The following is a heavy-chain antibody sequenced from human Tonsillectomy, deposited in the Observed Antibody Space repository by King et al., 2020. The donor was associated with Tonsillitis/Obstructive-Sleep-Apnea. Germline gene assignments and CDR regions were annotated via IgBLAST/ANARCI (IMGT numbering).Heavy chain of an antibody. Sequence: QLVQSGAEVKKPGESLRISCKGSGYSFTSYWINWVRQMPGKGLEWMGRIDPSDSYTNYSPSFQGHVTISADQSISTAYLQWSRLKASDTAIYYCASTGDLYGSGNYFSNAMYVWGQGTTVSVS. CDR3: ASTGDLYGSGNYFSNAMYV. V-gene: IGHV5-10-1*03. CDR1: GYSFTSYW. J-gene: IGHJ6*02. CDR2: IDPSDSYT. D-gene: IGHD3-10*01.